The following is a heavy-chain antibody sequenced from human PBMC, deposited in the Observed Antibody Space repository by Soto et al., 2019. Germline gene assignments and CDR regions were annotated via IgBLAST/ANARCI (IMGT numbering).Heavy chain of an antibody. CDR3: ARASITIFGVVMDYGMAV. CDR1: GGSFSGYY. J-gene: IGHJ6*02. V-gene: IGHV4-34*01. D-gene: IGHD3-3*01. Sequence: SETLSLTCAVYGGSFSGYYWIWIRQPPGKGLEWIGEINHSGSTNYNPSLKSRVTISVDTSKNQFSLKLSSVTAADTAVYYCARASITIFGVVMDYGMAVWVQGTTVTVSS. CDR2: INHSGST.